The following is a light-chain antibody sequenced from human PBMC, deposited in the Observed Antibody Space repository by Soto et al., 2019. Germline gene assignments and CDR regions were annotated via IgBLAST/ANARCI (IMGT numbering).Light chain of an antibody. V-gene: IGLV2-14*01. J-gene: IGLJ1*01. CDR2: EVS. CDR1: TSNVGGHNY. CDR3: SSYSSSSTLYV. Sequence: QSVLTQPASVSGSPEQSITISCTGSTSNVGGHNYVSWYQQHAGKAPQLMIYEVSNRPSGVSNRFSGSKSGNTASLTISGLQAEDEADYYCSSYSSSSTLYVFGTGTKVTVL.